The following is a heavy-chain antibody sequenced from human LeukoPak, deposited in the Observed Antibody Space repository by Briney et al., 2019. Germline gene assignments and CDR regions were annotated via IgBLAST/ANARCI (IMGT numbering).Heavy chain of an antibody. Sequence: PGGSLRLSCAASGFTFSSYAMSWVRQAPGKGLEWVANIKQDGSEKYYVDSVKGRFTISRDNAKNSLYLQMNSLRAEDTAVYYCARVALDYDSSGYYYCRAFDIWGQGTMVTVSP. CDR3: ARVALDYDSSGYYYCRAFDI. V-gene: IGHV3-7*01. J-gene: IGHJ3*02. D-gene: IGHD3-22*01. CDR1: GFTFSSYA. CDR2: IKQDGSEK.